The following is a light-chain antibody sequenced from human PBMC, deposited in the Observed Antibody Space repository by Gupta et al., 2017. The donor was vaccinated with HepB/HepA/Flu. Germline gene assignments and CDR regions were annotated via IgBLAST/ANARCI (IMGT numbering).Light chain of an antibody. J-gene: IGLJ1*01. CDR2: DVS. CDR3: GSHTSRSTYV. Sequence: QSALTQPDSVSGSPGQSITIPCTGTSSDVGTYNFVSWYQQHPGKVPKLIIYDVSDRPSGVSNRFSGSKSGNTASLTISGLQAEDEADYYCGSHTSRSTYVFGSGTKVTVL. CDR1: SSDVGTYNF. V-gene: IGLV2-14*03.